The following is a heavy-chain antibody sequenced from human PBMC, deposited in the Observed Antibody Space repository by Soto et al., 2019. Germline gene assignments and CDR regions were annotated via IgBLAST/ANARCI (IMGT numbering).Heavy chain of an antibody. V-gene: IGHV1-18*01. CDR2: ISAYNGNT. CDR3: ARPLPLLWFGELLSEYYGMDV. Sequence: QVQLVQSGAEVKKPGASVKVSCKASGYTFTSYGISWVRQAPGQGLEWLGWISAYNGNTNYAQKLQGRVTMTTDTSPSTAYMELRSLRSDDTAVYYYARPLPLLWFGELLSEYYGMDVWGQGTTVTVSS. D-gene: IGHD3-10*01. J-gene: IGHJ6*02. CDR1: GYTFTSYG.